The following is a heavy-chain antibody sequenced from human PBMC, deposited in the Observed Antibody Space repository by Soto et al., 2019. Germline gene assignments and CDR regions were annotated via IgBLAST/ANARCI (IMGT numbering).Heavy chain of an antibody. D-gene: IGHD2-15*01. CDR2: ISAYNGNT. Sequence: ASVKVSCKASGYTFTSYGISWVRQAPGQGLEWMGWISAYNGNTNYAQKLQGRVTMTTDTSTSTAYMELRSLRSDDTAVYYCARDLDDIVVVVAATDYYYYMDVWGKGTTVTVSS. CDR1: GYTFTSYG. J-gene: IGHJ6*03. V-gene: IGHV1-18*01. CDR3: ARDLDDIVVVVAATDYYYYMDV.